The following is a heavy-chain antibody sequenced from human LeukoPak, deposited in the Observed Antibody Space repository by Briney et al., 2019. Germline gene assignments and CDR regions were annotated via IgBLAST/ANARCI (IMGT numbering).Heavy chain of an antibody. CDR2: IYSGGST. CDR3: ARDHFGYYYDSSGYYEDSDY. D-gene: IGHD3-22*01. V-gene: IGHV3-53*01. J-gene: IGHJ4*02. CDR1: GFTFSSYG. Sequence: GGSLRLSCAASGFTFSSYGMSWVRQAPGKGLEWVSVIYSGGSTYYADSVKGRFTISRDNSKNTLYLQMNSLRAEDTAVYYCARDHFGYYYDSSGYYEDSDYWGQGTLVTVSS.